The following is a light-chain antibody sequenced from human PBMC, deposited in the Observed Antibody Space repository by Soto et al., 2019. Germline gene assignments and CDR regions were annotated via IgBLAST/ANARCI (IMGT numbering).Light chain of an antibody. CDR2: GAS. J-gene: IGKJ3*01. CDR1: QSVTNNY. V-gene: IGKV3-20*01. CDR3: QQYGSSPLLT. Sequence: EIVWPQSPGTLSLSPGGRATLSCRASQSVTNNYLAWYQQKAGQAPRLLIYGASNRATGIPDRFSGSGSGTDFTLTISRLEPEAFAVYYCQQYGSSPLLTFGPGTIVDIK.